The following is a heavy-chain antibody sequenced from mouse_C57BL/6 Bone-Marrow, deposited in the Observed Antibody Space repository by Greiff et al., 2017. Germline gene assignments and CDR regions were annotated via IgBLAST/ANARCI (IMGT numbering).Heavy chain of an antibody. CDR1: GFTFSSYG. Sequence: EVMLVESGGDLVKPGGSLKLSCAASGFTFSSYGMSWVRQTPDKRLEWVATISSGGSYTYYPDSVKGRFTISRDNAKNTLYLQMSSLKSEDTAMYYCARHYYGSTPTMDYWGQGTSVTVSS. V-gene: IGHV5-6*01. D-gene: IGHD1-1*01. CDR3: ARHYYGSTPTMDY. CDR2: ISSGGSYT. J-gene: IGHJ4*01.